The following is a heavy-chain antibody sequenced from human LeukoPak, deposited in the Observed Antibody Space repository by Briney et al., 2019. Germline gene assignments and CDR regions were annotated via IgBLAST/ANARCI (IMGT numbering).Heavy chain of an antibody. Sequence: ASVKVSCKASGGTFSSYAISWVRQAPGQGLEWMGGIIPIFGTANYAQKFQGRVTITADESTSTAYMELSSLRSEDTAVYYCARLAPGYSPMVRGVIITAIDYWGQGTLVTVSS. CDR1: GGTFSSYA. J-gene: IGHJ4*02. CDR2: IIPIFGTA. D-gene: IGHD3-10*01. V-gene: IGHV1-69*13. CDR3: ARLAPGYSPMVRGVIITAIDY.